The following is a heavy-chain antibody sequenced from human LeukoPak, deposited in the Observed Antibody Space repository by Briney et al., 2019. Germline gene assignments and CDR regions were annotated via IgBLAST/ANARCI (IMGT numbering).Heavy chain of an antibody. V-gene: IGHV4-4*07. CDR2: IYTSGST. J-gene: IGHJ5*02. CDR1: GGPISRYY. D-gene: IGHD2-2*01. CDR3: ARERIVVVPAATGFDP. Sequence: SETPSPTWTVSGGPISRYYWSWVRQPAGEGLGWIGGIYTSGSTNYNPSLKSRVTMSVDTSKNQFSLKLSSVTAADTAVYYCARERIVVVPAATGFDPWGQGTLVTVSS.